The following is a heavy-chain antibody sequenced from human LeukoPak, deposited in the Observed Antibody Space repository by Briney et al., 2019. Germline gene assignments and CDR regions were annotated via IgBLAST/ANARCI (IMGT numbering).Heavy chain of an antibody. CDR1: GGSFSGYY. J-gene: IGHJ4*02. CDR3: ASSRHYDSSGYWMYYFDF. CDR2: INHSGRT. D-gene: IGHD3-22*01. V-gene: IGHV4-34*01. Sequence: SETLSLTCAVYGGSFSGYYWSWIRQPPGKGLEWTAEINHSGRTNYNPSLKSRVTISIDTSKNQFSLKLSSVTAADTAVYYCASSRHYDSSGYWMYYFDFWGQGTLVTVSS.